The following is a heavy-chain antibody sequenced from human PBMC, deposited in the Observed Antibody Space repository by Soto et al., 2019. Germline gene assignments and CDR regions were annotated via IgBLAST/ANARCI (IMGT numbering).Heavy chain of an antibody. CDR1: GGTFSSYA. CDR2: IIPIFGTA. J-gene: IGHJ4*02. Sequence: QVQLVQSGAEVKKPGSSVKVSCKASGGTFSSYAISWVRQAPGQGLEWMGGIIPIFGTANYAQKFQGRVTITADEDTSTAYMELSSLRSEYTAVYSCARVRVRFLEWLGSEGWGQGTLDTVSS. V-gene: IGHV1-69*12. D-gene: IGHD3-3*01. CDR3: ARVRVRFLEWLGSEG.